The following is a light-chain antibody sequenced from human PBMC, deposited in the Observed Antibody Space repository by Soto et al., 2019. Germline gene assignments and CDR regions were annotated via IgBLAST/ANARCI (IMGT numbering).Light chain of an antibody. V-gene: IGKV2-28*01. Sequence: DIVMTQSPLSLPVTPGEPASISCRSSXXXXXXXXXXYLDWYLPKPGQSPQLLIYLGSNRASGXXXXXXXXGSXTXXXXXXXXXEAEDVGVYYCMQALQTPPDTFGQGTKLEIK. CDR3: MQALQTPPDT. CDR2: LGS. J-gene: IGKJ2*01. CDR1: XXXXXXXXXXY.